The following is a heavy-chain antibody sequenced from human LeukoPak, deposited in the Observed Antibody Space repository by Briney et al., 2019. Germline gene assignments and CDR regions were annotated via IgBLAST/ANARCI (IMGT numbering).Heavy chain of an antibody. J-gene: IGHJ4*02. V-gene: IGHV4-39*01. CDR3: ARHRVASAYSSFDY. CDR1: GASISSIGYY. CDR2: LFNSGVT. D-gene: IGHD2-15*01. Sequence: PSETLSLTCTVSGASISSIGYYWGWIRQSPGKRLEWIGSLFNSGVTYYSPSLKSRVSTSVDTSNNHFSLRLTSLPAADTVIYYCARHRVASAYSSFDYWGQGTLVTVSS.